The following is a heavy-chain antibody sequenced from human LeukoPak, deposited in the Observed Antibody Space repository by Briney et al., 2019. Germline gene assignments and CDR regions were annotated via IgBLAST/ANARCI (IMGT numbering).Heavy chain of an antibody. D-gene: IGHD2/OR15-2a*01. CDR3: ATVPPYYATDWFDP. J-gene: IGHJ5*02. CDR1: GGTFSSYA. V-gene: IGHV1-69*13. CDR2: IIPIFGTA. Sequence: GASVKVSCKASGGTFSSYAISWVRQAPGQGLEWMGGIIPIFGTANYAQKFQGRVTITADESTSTAYMELSSLRSEDTAVYYCATVPPYYATDWFDPWGQGTLVTVSS.